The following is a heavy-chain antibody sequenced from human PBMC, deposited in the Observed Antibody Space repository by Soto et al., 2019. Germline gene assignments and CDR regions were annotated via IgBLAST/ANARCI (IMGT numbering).Heavy chain of an antibody. CDR2: IKTSGDTT. J-gene: IGHJ4*02. D-gene: IGHD2-21*02. V-gene: IGHV3-23*05. CDR1: GFAFSNCA. Sequence: GGSLRLSCAASGFAFSNCAMSWVRQAPGKGLEWVSTIKTSGDTTFYADPVKGRFTTSRDDSKNTLYLQMNSLRAEDTATYYCTKDVTGDIGADFWGQGTPVTVSS. CDR3: TKDVTGDIGADF.